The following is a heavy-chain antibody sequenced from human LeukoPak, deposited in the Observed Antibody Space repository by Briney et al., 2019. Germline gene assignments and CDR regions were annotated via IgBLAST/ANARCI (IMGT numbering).Heavy chain of an antibody. D-gene: IGHD5-24*01. Sequence: ASVKVSCKASGYTFTGYDLHWVRQAPGQGLEWVGGINSNNGDTHYAQNFQGRVTMTRDTSISTAYMELSRLGSDDTAVYYCARDGDGYNLDWGQGTLVTVSS. CDR2: INSNNGDT. V-gene: IGHV1-2*02. J-gene: IGHJ4*02. CDR1: GYTFTGYD. CDR3: ARDGDGYNLD.